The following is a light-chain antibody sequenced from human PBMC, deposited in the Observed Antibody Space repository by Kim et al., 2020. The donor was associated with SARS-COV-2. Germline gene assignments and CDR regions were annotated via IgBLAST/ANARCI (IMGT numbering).Light chain of an antibody. J-gene: IGKJ1*01. Sequence: LSPGERAPRSCSASQSISSIVVRTQHRPGQAPSLLIYGASTRAPGIPDRFSGSGSGTDFTLTINRLEPEDVAVYYCHQYAGAPWTLGQGTKVDIK. CDR2: GAS. V-gene: IGKV3-20*01. CDR1: QSISSIV. CDR3: HQYAGAPWT.